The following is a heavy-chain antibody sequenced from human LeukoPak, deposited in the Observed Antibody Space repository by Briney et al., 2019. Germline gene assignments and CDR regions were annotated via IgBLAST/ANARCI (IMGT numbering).Heavy chain of an antibody. Sequence: PGGSLRLSCAASGFTFSSYSMNWVRQAPGKGLEWVSPISSSSYIYYADSVKGRFTISRDNAKNSLYLQMNSLRAEDTAVYYCARFGSYCSSTSCPLDYWGQGTLVTVSS. CDR2: ISSSSYI. CDR1: GFTFSSYS. J-gene: IGHJ4*02. V-gene: IGHV3-21*01. CDR3: ARFGSYCSSTSCPLDY. D-gene: IGHD2-2*01.